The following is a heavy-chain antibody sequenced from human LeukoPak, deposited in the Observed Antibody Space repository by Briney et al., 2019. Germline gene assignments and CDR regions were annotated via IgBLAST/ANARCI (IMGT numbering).Heavy chain of an antibody. CDR2: IWYDGSNK. CDR1: GFTFSSYG. Sequence: GGSLRLSCAASGFTFSSYGMHWVRQAPGKGLEWVAVIWYDGSNKYYADSVKGRFTISRDNSKNTLYLQMNSLRAEDTAVYYCARGGQQLVLPFDYWGQGTLVTVSS. V-gene: IGHV3-33*01. J-gene: IGHJ4*02. CDR3: ARGGQQLVLPFDY. D-gene: IGHD6-13*01.